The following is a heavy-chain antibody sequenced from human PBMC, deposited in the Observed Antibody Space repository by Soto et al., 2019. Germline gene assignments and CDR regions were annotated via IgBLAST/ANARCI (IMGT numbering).Heavy chain of an antibody. J-gene: IGHJ4*02. D-gene: IGHD3-9*01. Sequence: QLQLQESGPGLVKPSETLSLTCSVSDDSINSDKYYWGWIRQPPGKGLEWIGSIYYRGNAYYNPSLKTRVTISLDKSKSQFSLKLTSVTAADSAVYFCARLEGLATISYYFDFWGPGALVTVSS. CDR2: IYYRGNA. V-gene: IGHV4-39*01. CDR1: DDSINSDKYY. CDR3: ARLEGLATISYYFDF.